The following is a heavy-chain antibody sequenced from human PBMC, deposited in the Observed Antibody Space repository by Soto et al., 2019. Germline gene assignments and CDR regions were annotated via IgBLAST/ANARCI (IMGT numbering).Heavy chain of an antibody. J-gene: IGHJ6*03. CDR3: ARAPHHYDILTGYLYYMDV. CDR2: IWYDGSNK. CDR1: GFTFSSYG. D-gene: IGHD3-9*01. V-gene: IGHV3-33*01. Sequence: GGSLRLSCAASGFTFSSYGMHWVRQAPGKGLEWVAVIWYDGSNKYYADSVKGRFTISRDNSKNTLYLQMNSLRAEDTAVYYCARAPHHYDILTGYLYYMDVWGKGTTVTVSS.